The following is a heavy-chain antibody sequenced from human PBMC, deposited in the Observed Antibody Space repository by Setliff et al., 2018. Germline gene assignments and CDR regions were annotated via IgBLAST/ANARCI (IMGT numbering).Heavy chain of an antibody. D-gene: IGHD3-10*01. J-gene: IGHJ6*02. V-gene: IGHV3-21*06. CDR1: GFSFSRYG. CDR3: ARDGVFYAMDF. CDR2: ISSSSSYI. Sequence: SLRLSCAASGFSFSRYGMNWVRQAPGRGLEWVSSISSSSSYIFYAESLKGRFTISRDNAKNSLYLQMNSLRAEDSAVYYCARDGVFYAMDFWGQGTTVTVSS.